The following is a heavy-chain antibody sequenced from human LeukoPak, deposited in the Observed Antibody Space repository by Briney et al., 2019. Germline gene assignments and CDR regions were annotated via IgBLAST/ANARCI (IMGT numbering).Heavy chain of an antibody. V-gene: IGHV3-13*01. J-gene: IGHJ5*02. CDR3: ARGGTGSNDRGDWFDP. Sequence: GSLRLSCAASGFTFSSYDMHWVRQATGKGLEWVSAIGTAGDTYYPGSVKGRFTISRENAKNSLYLQMNSLRAGDTAVYYCARGGTGSNDRGDWFDPWGQGTLVTVSS. CDR1: GFTFSSYD. CDR2: IGTAGDT. D-gene: IGHD1-1*01.